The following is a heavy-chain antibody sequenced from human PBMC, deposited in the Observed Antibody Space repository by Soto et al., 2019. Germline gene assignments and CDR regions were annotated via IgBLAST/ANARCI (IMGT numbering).Heavy chain of an antibody. J-gene: IGHJ4*02. CDR3: ARSRYSGSYPYYFDY. Sequence: SETLSLTCTVSGDSISSSTYSWGWIRQPPGKGKEWIGYVYYSGKTNYNPSLQSRVTISIDKSKNQFSLKVSSVTAADTAVYYCARSRYSGSYPYYFDYWGQGILVTAPQ. CDR1: GDSISSSTYS. CDR2: VYYSGKT. V-gene: IGHV4-61*05. D-gene: IGHD1-26*01.